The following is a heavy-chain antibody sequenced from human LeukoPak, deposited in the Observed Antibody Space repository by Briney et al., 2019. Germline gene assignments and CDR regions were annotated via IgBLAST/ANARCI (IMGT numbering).Heavy chain of an antibody. V-gene: IGHV3-11*04. J-gene: IGHJ4*02. Sequence: PGGSLRLSCAASGFIISDYYMNWIRQVPGKGLEWVSHISGGGTTMYYADSVKGRFTISWDSTNNSLYLEMNSLRAEDTAVYYCARGNDYVWGSYRSDFDYWGQGTLVTVSS. CDR3: ARGNDYVWGSYRSDFDY. CDR1: GFIISDYY. CDR2: ISGGGTTM. D-gene: IGHD3-16*02.